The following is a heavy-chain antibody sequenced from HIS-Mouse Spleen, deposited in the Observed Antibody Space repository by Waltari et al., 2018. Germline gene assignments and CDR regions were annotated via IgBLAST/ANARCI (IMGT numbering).Heavy chain of an antibody. CDR1: AYTFPSYD. V-gene: IGHV1-8*01. D-gene: IGHD3-3*01. CDR3: ARVYYDFWSGYYY. J-gene: IGHJ4*02. CDR2: MNPNSGNT. Sequence: QVQLVQSGAEVKKPGASVKVSCKASAYTFPSYDINWVRRATGQGLEWQGWMNPNSGNTGYAQKFQGRVTMTRNTSISTAYMELSSLRSEDTAVYYCARVYYDFWSGYYYWGQGTLVTVSS.